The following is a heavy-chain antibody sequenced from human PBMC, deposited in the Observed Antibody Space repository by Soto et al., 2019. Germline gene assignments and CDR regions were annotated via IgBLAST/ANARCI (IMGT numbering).Heavy chain of an antibody. D-gene: IGHD3-22*01. CDR2: IYYSGST. CDR3: ARCLYYDSSGYYPYYFDY. CDR1: GGSISSSSYY. J-gene: IGHJ4*02. Sequence: PSETLSLTCTVSGGSISSSSYYWGWIRQPPGKGLEWIGSIYYSGSTYYNPSLKSRVTISVDTSENQFSLKLSSVTAADTAVYYCARCLYYDSSGYYPYYFDYWGQGTLVTVSS. V-gene: IGHV4-39*01.